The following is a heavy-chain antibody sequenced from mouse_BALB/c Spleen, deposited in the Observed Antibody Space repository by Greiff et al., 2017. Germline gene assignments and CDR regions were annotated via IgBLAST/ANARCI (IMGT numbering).Heavy chain of an antibody. CDR3: ASPTATFDY. Sequence: EVQLVESGGGLVKPGGSLKLSCAASGFTFSSYAMSWVRQTPEKRLEWVATISSGGSYTYYPDSVKGRFTISRDNAKNTLYLKMSSLRSEDTAMYYCASPTATFDYWGQGTTLTVSS. CDR1: GFTFSSYA. V-gene: IGHV5-9-3*01. J-gene: IGHJ2*01. CDR2: ISSGGSYT. D-gene: IGHD1-2*01.